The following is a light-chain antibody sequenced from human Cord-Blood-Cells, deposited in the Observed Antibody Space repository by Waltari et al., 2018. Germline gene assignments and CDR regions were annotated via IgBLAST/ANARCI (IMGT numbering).Light chain of an antibody. Sequence: QSALTQPRSVSGSPGQSVTISCTGTSRDAGGYNYVSWYQQHPGKAPKLMIYDVSKRPSGVPDRFSGSKSGNTASLTISGLQAEDEADYYCCSYAGSYTVFGGGTKLTVL. CDR1: SRDAGGYNY. V-gene: IGLV2-11*01. J-gene: IGLJ2*01. CDR3: CSYAGSYTV. CDR2: DVS.